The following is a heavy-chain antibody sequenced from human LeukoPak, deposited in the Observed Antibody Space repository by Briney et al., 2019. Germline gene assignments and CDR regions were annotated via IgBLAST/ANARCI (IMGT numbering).Heavy chain of an antibody. Sequence: GASVKVSCKASGYTVTAYHMHWVRQAPGQGLEWMGWLNPNSGATNYAQKFQGRVTMTRDTSISTDYMELSRLRSDDTAVYYCARESGTYFKSRYYFDFWGQGTLVTVSS. D-gene: IGHD1-26*01. V-gene: IGHV1-2*02. J-gene: IGHJ4*02. CDR3: ARESGTYFKSRYYFDF. CDR2: LNPNSGAT. CDR1: GYTVTAYH.